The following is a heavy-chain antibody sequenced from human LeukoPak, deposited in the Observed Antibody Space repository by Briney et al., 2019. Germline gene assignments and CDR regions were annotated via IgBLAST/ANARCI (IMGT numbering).Heavy chain of an antibody. D-gene: IGHD3-22*01. CDR1: GFTVSSSF. J-gene: IGHJ4*02. V-gene: IGHV3-53*01. CDR3: ARPYSDDSSFYVY. Sequence: GGSLSVSCAASGFTVSSSFMSWVRQVPGKGLEWVSVVYRGGGADYADSVKGRFAISTDNSKNTLYLQMNSLRAEDTAVYYCARPYSDDSSFYVYWGQGMLVTVSS. CDR2: VYRGGGA.